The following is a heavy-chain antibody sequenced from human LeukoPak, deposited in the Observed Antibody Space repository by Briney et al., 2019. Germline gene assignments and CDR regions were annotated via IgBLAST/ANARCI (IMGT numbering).Heavy chain of an antibody. CDR3: ARNGIFGVASGVGMDV. V-gene: IGHV1-69*02. D-gene: IGHD3-3*01. CDR2: IIPILGIA. Sequence: ASVKVSCKASGGTSSSYTISWVRQAPGQGLEWTGRIIPILGIANYAQKFQGRVTITADKSTSTAYMELSSLRSEDTAVYYCARNGIFGVASGVGMDVWGQGTTVTVSS. CDR1: GGTSSSYT. J-gene: IGHJ6*02.